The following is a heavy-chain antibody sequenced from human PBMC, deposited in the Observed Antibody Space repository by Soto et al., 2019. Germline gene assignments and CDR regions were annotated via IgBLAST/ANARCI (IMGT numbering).Heavy chain of an antibody. V-gene: IGHV3-21*01. J-gene: IGHJ3*02. CDR3: ASSLGGVGARHAFDI. D-gene: IGHD1-26*01. CDR2: ISSSSSYI. Sequence: GGSLRLSCAASGFTFSSYSMNWVRQAPGKGLEWVSSISSSSSYIYYADSVKGRFTISRDNAKNSLYLQMNSLRAEDAAVYYCASSLGGVGARHAFDIWGQGTMVTVSS. CDR1: GFTFSSYS.